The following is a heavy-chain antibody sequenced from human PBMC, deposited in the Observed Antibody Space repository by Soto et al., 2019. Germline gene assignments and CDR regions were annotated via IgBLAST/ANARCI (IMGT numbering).Heavy chain of an antibody. Sequence: VSSCRRQDPGQGLEWMGWISAYNGNTNYAQKLQGRVTMITDTSTSTAYMELRSLRSDDTAVYYCARTEMVRGVIGYYYYGMDVWGQGTTVTVSS. J-gene: IGHJ6*02. CDR3: ARTEMVRGVIGYYYYGMDV. V-gene: IGHV1-18*01. CDR1: V. CDR2: ISAYNGNT. D-gene: IGHD3-10*01.